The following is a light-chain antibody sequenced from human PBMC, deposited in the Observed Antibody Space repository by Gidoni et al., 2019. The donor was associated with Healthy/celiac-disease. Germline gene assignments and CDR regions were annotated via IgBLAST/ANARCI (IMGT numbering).Light chain of an antibody. CDR2: WAS. CDR3: QQYYRTPKT. V-gene: IGKV4-1*01. Sequence: DIVMTQSQDSLAGSLGERATINCKSSQSVLYSSNNKNYLAWYQQKPGQPPKLLIYWASTRESGVPDRFSGSGSGTAFTLTISSLQAEDVAVYYCQQYYRTPKTFGQGTKVEIK. CDR1: QSVLYSSNNKNY. J-gene: IGKJ1*01.